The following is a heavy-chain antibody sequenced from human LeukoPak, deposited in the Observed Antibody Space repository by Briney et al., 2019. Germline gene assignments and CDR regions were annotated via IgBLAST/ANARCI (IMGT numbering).Heavy chain of an antibody. V-gene: IGHV4-34*01. CDR2: INHSGST. D-gene: IGHD2-15*01. CDR3: ARERRADCSGGSCYSRRHYYYYGMDV. Sequence: PSETLSLTCAVYGGSFSGYYWSWIRQPPGKGLEWIGEINHSGSTNYNPSLKSRVTISVDTSKNQFSLKLSSVTAADTAVYYCARERRADCSGGSCYSRRHYYYYGMDVWGQGTTVTVSS. J-gene: IGHJ6*02. CDR1: GGSFSGYY.